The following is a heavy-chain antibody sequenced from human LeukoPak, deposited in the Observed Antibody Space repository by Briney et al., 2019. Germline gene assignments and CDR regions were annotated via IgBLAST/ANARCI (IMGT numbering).Heavy chain of an antibody. CDR2: IIPIFGTA. V-gene: IGHV1-69*13. D-gene: IGHD3-10*01. CDR3: ARDMVRGVSDDWFDP. CDR1: GYTFTSYG. Sequence: ASVKVSCKASGYTFTSYGISWVRQAPGQGLEWMGGIIPIFGTANYAQKFQGRVTITADESTSTAYMELSSLRSEDTAVYYCARDMVRGVSDDWFDPWGQGTLVTVSS. J-gene: IGHJ5*02.